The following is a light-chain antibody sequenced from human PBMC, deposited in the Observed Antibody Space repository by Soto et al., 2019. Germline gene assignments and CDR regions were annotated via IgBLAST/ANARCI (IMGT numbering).Light chain of an antibody. CDR2: GAS. J-gene: IGKJ2*01. CDR3: QQYNNWPKT. V-gene: IGKV3-15*01. CDR1: QSVSSN. Sequence: EIVMTQSPATLSVSPGERATLSRRASQSVSSNLAWYQQKPGQAPRLLIYGASTRATGIPGRFSGSGSGTEFTLTISSLQSEDFAVYYCQQYNNWPKTFGQGTKLEIK.